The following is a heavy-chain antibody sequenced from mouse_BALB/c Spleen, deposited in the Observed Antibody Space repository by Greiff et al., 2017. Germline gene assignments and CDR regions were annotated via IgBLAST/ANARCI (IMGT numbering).Heavy chain of an antibody. V-gene: IGHV1S22*01. CDR2: IYPGSGST. J-gene: IGHJ1*01. CDR1: GYTFTSYW. D-gene: IGHD1-1*01. Sequence: LQQPGSELVRPGASVKLSCKASGYTFTSYWMHWVKQRPGQGLEWIGNIYPGSGSTNYDEKFKSKATLTVDTSSSTAYMQLSRLTSEDSAVYCRKRRYYGRDRYFDVWGAGTTVTVSS. CDR3: KRRYYGRDRYFDV.